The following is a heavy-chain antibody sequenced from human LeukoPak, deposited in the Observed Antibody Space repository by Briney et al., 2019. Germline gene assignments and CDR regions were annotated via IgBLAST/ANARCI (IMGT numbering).Heavy chain of an antibody. CDR2: IYPGDSDT. CDR1: GYSFTSYW. Sequence: GESLKISCKGSGYSFTSYWIGWVRQMPGKGLEWMGIIYPGDSDTRCSPSFQGQVTISADKSISTAYLQWSSLKASDTAMYYCARLPPPRRGYSYGLDYWGQGTLVTVSS. CDR3: ARLPPPRRGYSYGLDY. D-gene: IGHD5-18*01. J-gene: IGHJ4*02. V-gene: IGHV5-51*01.